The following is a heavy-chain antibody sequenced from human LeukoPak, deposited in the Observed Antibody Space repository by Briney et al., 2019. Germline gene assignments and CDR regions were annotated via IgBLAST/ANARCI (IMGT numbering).Heavy chain of an antibody. CDR1: GYTFTSXD. J-gene: IGHJ4*02. Sequence: GASVKVSCKASGYTFTSXDINWVRQATGQGLXXXXXXXXNSGNTGYAQXXXXXXXXXXNTSISTAXMELSSLRSEDTAVYYCAXXRWYDSIDLRDTPIDYWGQGTLVTVSS. D-gene: IGHD3-22*01. V-gene: IGHV1-8*01. CDR3: AXXRWYDSIDLRDTPIDY. CDR2: XXXNSGNT.